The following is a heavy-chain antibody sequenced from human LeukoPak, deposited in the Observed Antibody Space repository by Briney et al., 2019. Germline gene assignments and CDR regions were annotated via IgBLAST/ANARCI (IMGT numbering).Heavy chain of an antibody. CDR2: INPRGST. Sequence: SETLSLTCAVYGGSFSDYYWSWIRQPPGEGLEWIGEINPRGSTNYNPSLKSRLSISVDTSKNQFSLKLTSVTAADTAVYYCARVPLGFLEPFDCWGQGTLVTVSS. CDR1: GGSFSDYY. D-gene: IGHD3-3*01. CDR3: ARVPLGFLEPFDC. V-gene: IGHV4-34*01. J-gene: IGHJ4*02.